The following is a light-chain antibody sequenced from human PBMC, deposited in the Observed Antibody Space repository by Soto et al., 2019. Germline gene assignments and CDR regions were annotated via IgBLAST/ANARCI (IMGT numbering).Light chain of an antibody. Sequence: ITCRASQSIRRLLAWYQQKPGKAPKVLIYDASSLGSGVPSRFSGSVSGTEFTLTISSLQAEDFARYYCQQYISWPWTFGQGTKVDIK. CDR2: DAS. V-gene: IGKV1-5*01. CDR3: QQYISWPWT. J-gene: IGKJ1*01. CDR1: QSIRRL.